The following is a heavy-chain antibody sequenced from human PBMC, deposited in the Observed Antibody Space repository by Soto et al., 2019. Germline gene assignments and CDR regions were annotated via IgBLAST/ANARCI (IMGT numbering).Heavy chain of an antibody. CDR1: GYSFTSYW. V-gene: IGHV5-10-1*01. CDR3: ARHEVVDTAMVPWY. D-gene: IGHD5-18*01. CDR2: IDPSDSYT. Sequence: GESLKISCKGSGYSFTSYWISWVRQMPGKGLEWMGRIDPSDSYTNYSPSFQGHVTISADKSISTAYLKWSSLKASDTAMYYCARHEVVDTAMVPWYWGQGTLVTVSS. J-gene: IGHJ4*02.